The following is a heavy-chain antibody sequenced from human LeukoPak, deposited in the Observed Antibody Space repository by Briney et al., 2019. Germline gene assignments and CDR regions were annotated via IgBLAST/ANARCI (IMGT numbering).Heavy chain of an antibody. V-gene: IGHV4-39*07. Sequence: PSETLSLTCTVSGGSISSSSYYWGWIRQPPGKGLEWIGSIYYSGSTYYNPSLKSRVTISVDTSKNQFSLKLSSVTAADTAVYYCARATQYSSPEGHCDYWGQGTLVTVSS. J-gene: IGHJ4*02. CDR1: GGSISSSSYY. CDR2: IYYSGST. D-gene: IGHD6-6*01. CDR3: ARATQYSSPEGHCDY.